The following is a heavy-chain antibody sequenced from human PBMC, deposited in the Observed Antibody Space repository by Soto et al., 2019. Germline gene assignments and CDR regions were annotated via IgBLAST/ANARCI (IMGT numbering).Heavy chain of an antibody. V-gene: IGHV4-31*01. D-gene: IGHD3-16*02. J-gene: IGHJ4*02. CDR3: ASPLMVGGVIAFDQ. CDR1: GVSISSVGYY. Sequence: QVRLQESGPGLVRPSETLSLTCTASGVSISSVGYYWSWIRHHPGKGLEWIGTTFYRASTFYNPSLKMPASISLDTSKNQFSLNVSSVTAADTAVYYCASPLMVGGVIAFDQWGPGIQVTVSS. CDR2: TFYRAST.